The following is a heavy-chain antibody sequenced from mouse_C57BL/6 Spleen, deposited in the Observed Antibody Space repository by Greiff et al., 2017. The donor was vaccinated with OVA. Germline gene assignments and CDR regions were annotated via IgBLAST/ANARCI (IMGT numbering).Heavy chain of an antibody. D-gene: IGHD1-1*01. CDR3: TRYYYGSSYYFDY. CDR1: GFNIKDDY. J-gene: IGHJ2*01. V-gene: IGHV14-4*01. CDR2: IDPENGDT. Sequence: EVQLQQSGAELVRPGASVKLSCTASGFNIKDDYMHWVKQRPEQGLEWIGWIDPENGDTEYASKFQGKATITADTSSNTAYLQLSSLTSEDTAVYYCTRYYYGSSYYFDYWGQGTTFTVSS.